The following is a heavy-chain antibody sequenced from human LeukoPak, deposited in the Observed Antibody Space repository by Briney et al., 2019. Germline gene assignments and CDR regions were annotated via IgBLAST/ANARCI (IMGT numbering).Heavy chain of an antibody. CDR3: TRGLRWGFDY. Sequence: GGSLRLSCATSGFTFSTYDMNWVRQAPGKGLEWVSSISRSGSYIYYADSVRGRFTISRDNAENSLSLQMNSLRADDTAVYYCTRGLRWGFDYWGQGTLVTVSS. CDR1: GFTFSTYD. D-gene: IGHD4-23*01. V-gene: IGHV3-21*01. CDR2: ISRSGSYI. J-gene: IGHJ4*02.